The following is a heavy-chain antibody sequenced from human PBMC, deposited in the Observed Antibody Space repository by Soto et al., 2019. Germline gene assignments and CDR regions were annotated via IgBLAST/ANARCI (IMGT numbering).Heavy chain of an antibody. CDR3: ARNGARDWRTRGNWFDP. Sequence: QVQLVQSGVEVKKPGASVKVSCKASGYTFISYGISWLRQAPGQGPEWMGWISPYNGNTNYAQKVQGRVTMTTDTSPSTAYRDLRSLRSDETAVYYCARNGARDWRTRGNWFDPWGQGTLVTVSS. J-gene: IGHJ5*02. V-gene: IGHV1-18*01. CDR2: ISPYNGNT. CDR1: GYTFISYG. D-gene: IGHD2-8*01.